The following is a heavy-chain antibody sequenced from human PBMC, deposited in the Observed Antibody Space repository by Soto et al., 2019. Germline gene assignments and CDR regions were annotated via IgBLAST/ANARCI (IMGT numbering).Heavy chain of an antibody. D-gene: IGHD2-2*01. J-gene: IGHJ6*02. CDR3: ARDRQYQLLPYYYYGMDV. CDR2: IYYSGST. V-gene: IGHV4-30-4*01. CDR1: GGSISSGDYY. Sequence: SEILSLTCTVSGGSISSGDYYWSWIRQPPGKGLEWIGYIYYSGSTYYNPSLKSRVTISVDTSKNQFSLKLSSVTAADTAVYYCARDRQYQLLPYYYYGMDVWGQGTTVTVSS.